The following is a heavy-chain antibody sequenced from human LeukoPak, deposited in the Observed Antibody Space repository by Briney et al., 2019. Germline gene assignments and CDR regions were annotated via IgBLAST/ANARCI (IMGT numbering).Heavy chain of an antibody. V-gene: IGHV4-59*01. Sequence: SETLSLTCTVSGGSISSYYWSWIRQPPGKGQEWIGYIYYSGSTNYNPSLKSRVTISVDTSKNQFSLKLSSVTAADTAVYYCAREVGAMGYWGQGTLVTVSS. CDR3: AREVGAMGY. D-gene: IGHD1-26*01. J-gene: IGHJ4*02. CDR2: IYYSGST. CDR1: GGSISSYY.